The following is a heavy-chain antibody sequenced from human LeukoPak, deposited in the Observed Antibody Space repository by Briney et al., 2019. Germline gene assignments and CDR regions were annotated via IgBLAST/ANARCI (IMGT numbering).Heavy chain of an antibody. CDR2: IDEDGKTI. J-gene: IGHJ5*02. CDR1: GFTFNSYW. CDR3: VSDLCGGDDQ. V-gene: IGHV3-74*01. D-gene: IGHD3-3*01. Sequence: PGGSLRLSCAACGFTFNSYWMHWVRQAPEKGLVWVSRIDEDGKTIDYADSVKGRFTISRDNAKDTLYLQMSSLRDEDTAVYYCVSDLCGGDDQWGRGTLVTVSS.